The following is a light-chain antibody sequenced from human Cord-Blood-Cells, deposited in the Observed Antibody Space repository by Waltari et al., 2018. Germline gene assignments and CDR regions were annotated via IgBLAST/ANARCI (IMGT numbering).Light chain of an antibody. CDR3: QSADSSGTYWV. CDR1: ALPKQY. Sequence: SYELTQPPSVSVSPGQTARITCSGDALPKQYDHWYQQKPGQAPVLVIYKDSERPSGIPERFSGSSSGTTVTLTISGVQAEDEADYYCQSADSSGTYWVFGGGTKLTVL. V-gene: IGLV3-25*03. J-gene: IGLJ3*02. CDR2: KDS.